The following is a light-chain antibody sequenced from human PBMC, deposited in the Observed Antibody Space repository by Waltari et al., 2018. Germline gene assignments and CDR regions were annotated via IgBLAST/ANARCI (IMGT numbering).Light chain of an antibody. J-gene: IGKJ2*01. V-gene: IGKV1-5*03. CDR1: ETVLTW. CDR3: LQYHSYSK. Sequence: DIQMTQSPSTLSESVGDSVTITCRASETVLTWLAWYQQKPGKAPKLLIYKASSLESGVPSRFSGSASGTEFTLTISSLQPDDSATYYCLQYHSYSKFGQGTKLEIK. CDR2: KAS.